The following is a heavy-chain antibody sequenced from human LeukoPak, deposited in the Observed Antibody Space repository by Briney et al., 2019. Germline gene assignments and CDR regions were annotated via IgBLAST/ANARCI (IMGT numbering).Heavy chain of an antibody. CDR3: AKDLKRAADYGSLFDY. V-gene: IGHV3-30*18. Sequence: GGSLRLSCAASGFTFSSYAMHWVRQAPGKGLEWVAVILYDGSNKYYADSVKGRFTISRDNPKNTLYLQMNSLRAEDTAVYYCAKDLKRAADYGSLFDYWGQGTLVTLSS. CDR2: ILYDGSNK. CDR1: GFTFSSYA. J-gene: IGHJ4*02. D-gene: IGHD4/OR15-4a*01.